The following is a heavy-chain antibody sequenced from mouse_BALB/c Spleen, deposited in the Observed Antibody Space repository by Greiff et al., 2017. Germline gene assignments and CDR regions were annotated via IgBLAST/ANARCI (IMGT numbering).Heavy chain of an antibody. CDR3: ARFPPPSAMITTTGFAY. CDR1: GFTFSSYA. J-gene: IGHJ3*01. CDR2: ISSGGSYT. Sequence: EVKLVESGGGLVKPGGSLKLSCAASGFTFSSYAMSWVRQTPEKRLEWVATISSGGSYTYYPDSVKGRFTISRDNAKNTLYLQMSSLRSEDTAMYYCARFPPPSAMITTTGFAYWGQGTLVTVSA. D-gene: IGHD2-4*01. V-gene: IGHV5-9-3*01.